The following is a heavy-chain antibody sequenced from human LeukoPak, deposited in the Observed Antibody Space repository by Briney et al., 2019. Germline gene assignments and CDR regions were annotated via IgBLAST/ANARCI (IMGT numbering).Heavy chain of an antibody. CDR3: ARAIGIWSGLSY. D-gene: IGHD3-3*01. V-gene: IGHV3-7*01. CDR1: EFTFSSYW. Sequence: PGGSLRLSCAASEFTFSSYWMTWVRQAPGKGLEWVANIKQDGSEKNYVGSVKGRFTISRDNAKNSLYLQMNSLRAEDTALYYCARAIGIWSGLSYWGQGTLVTVSS. CDR2: IKQDGSEK. J-gene: IGHJ4*02.